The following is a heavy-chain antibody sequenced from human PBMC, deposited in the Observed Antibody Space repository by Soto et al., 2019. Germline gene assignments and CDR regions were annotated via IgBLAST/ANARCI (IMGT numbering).Heavy chain of an antibody. D-gene: IGHD6-19*01. CDR3: ARLSNYGSGWSTFDY. J-gene: IGHJ4*02. Sequence: SETLSLTCTVSGGSINNYYWIWIRQPPGKGLEWIGYIFYSGDTNYSPSLKSRVTISVDTSKNQFSLKLNSVTTADTAVYYCARLSNYGSGWSTFDYWGRGTLVTVSS. CDR1: GGSINNYY. CDR2: IFYSGDT. V-gene: IGHV4-59*01.